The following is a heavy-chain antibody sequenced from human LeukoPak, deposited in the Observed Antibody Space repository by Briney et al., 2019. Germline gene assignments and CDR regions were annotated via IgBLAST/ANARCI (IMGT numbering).Heavy chain of an antibody. Sequence: GGSLRLSCAASGFPFTSGFTFSDYYMSWIRQAPGKGLEWVSYISSTSTYTNYADSVKGRFTISRDHANNSVYLQMNSLRADDTAIYYCARGGTGAFDYWGQGTLVTVSS. D-gene: IGHD2-8*02. V-gene: IGHV3-11*06. CDR2: ISSTSTYT. CDR3: ARGGTGAFDY. J-gene: IGHJ4*02. CDR1: GFPFTSGFTFSDYY.